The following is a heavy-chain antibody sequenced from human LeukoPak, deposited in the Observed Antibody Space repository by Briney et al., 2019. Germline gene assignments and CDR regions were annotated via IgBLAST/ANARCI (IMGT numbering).Heavy chain of an antibody. CDR1: GFRFSGHY. D-gene: IGHD1-26*01. Sequence: GGSLRLSCAASGFRFSGHYMSWIRQAPGKGLEWIPYITNSGDFVNYADSVKGRFTISRDNAKNSLYLQMNSLRAEDTAVYYCAREARATPDFWGQRTVVTVSS. CDR2: ITNSGDFV. J-gene: IGHJ4*02. CDR3: AREARATPDF. V-gene: IGHV3-11*01.